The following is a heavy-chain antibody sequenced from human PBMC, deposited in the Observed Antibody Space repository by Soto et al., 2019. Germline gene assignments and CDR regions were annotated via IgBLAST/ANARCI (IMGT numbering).Heavy chain of an antibody. D-gene: IGHD4-17*01. J-gene: IGHJ4*02. Sequence: GGSLRLSCAPSGFTFSNYWMSWVRQAPGQGLEWVASIKQDGSVKHYVDSVKGRFTISRDNAEKSLHLQMNSLRAEDTAVYYCAKLRGDYTAFDYWGQGPRVTVSS. V-gene: IGHV3-7*03. CDR2: IKQDGSVK. CDR3: AKLRGDYTAFDY. CDR1: GFTFSNYW.